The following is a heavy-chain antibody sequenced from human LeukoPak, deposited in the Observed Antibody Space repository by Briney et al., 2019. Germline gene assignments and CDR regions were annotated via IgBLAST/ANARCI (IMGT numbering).Heavy chain of an antibody. D-gene: IGHD3-3*01. J-gene: IGHJ4*02. Sequence: SSETLSLTCTVSGDSITSYYWSWIRQPPGKGLEWIGYIYYSGSTNYNPSLKSRVTISVDTSKNQFSLKLSSVTAADTAVYYCARDRLRFFYWGQGTLVTVSS. CDR1: GDSITSYY. CDR2: IYYSGST. CDR3: ARDRLRFFY. V-gene: IGHV4-59*01.